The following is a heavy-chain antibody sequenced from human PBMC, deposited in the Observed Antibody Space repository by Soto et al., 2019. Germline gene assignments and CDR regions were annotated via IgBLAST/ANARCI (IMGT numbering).Heavy chain of an antibody. J-gene: IGHJ6*03. CDR3: ARRTAAAYYMDV. CDR2: ISYDGRHE. D-gene: IGHD6-13*01. V-gene: IGHV3-30*03. CDR1: GFTFSNYA. Sequence: PGGSLRLSCAASGFTFSNYAMFWVRQSPGEGLEWVAVISYDGRHEDYVDSVKGRFSISRDNSKDTLYLQMDSLKAEDTAVYYCARRTAAAYYMDVWGKGTTVTSP.